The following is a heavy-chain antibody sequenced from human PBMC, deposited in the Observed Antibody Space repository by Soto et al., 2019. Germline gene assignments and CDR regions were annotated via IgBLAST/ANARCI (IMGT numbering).Heavy chain of an antibody. V-gene: IGHV4-34*01. Sequence: QVQLQQWGAGLLKPSETLSLTCAVYGGSFSGYYWSWIRQPPGKGLEWIGEINHSGSTNYNPSLKSRVPISVDTSKNQFSLKLSSVTAADTAVYYCAWGWFGELSKIWGQGTMVTVSS. CDR3: AWGWFGELSKI. CDR2: INHSGST. CDR1: GGSFSGYY. D-gene: IGHD3-10*01. J-gene: IGHJ3*02.